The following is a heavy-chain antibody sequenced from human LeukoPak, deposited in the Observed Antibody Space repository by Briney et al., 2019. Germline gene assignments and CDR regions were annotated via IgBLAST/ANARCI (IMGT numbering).Heavy chain of an antibody. CDR2: INPHSGGT. CDR1: EYIFTDYY. V-gene: IGHV1-2*02. CDR3: ARGGDNYDILTQ. D-gene: IGHD3-9*01. Sequence: ASMKVSCKASEYIFTDYYIHWVRQAPGQGLEWMGWINPHSGGTNYAQKFQDRVTTTGDTSISTAYMELSRLISDDTAIYYCARGGDNYDILTQWGQGTLVTVSS. J-gene: IGHJ4*02.